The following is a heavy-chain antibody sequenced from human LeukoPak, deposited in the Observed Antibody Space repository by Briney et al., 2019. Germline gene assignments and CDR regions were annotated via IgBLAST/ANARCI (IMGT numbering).Heavy chain of an antibody. V-gene: IGHV7-4-1*02. CDR3: ARGSGRGIQLWYIGEKYYYYMDV. CDR2: INTNTGNP. CDR1: GYTFTSYA. D-gene: IGHD5-18*01. Sequence: ASVKVSCKASGYTFTSYAMNWVRQAPGQGLEWMGWINTNTGNPTYAQGFTGRFVFSLDTSVSTAYLQISSLKAEDTAVYYCARGSGRGIQLWYIGEKYYYYMDVWGKGTTVTVSS. J-gene: IGHJ6*03.